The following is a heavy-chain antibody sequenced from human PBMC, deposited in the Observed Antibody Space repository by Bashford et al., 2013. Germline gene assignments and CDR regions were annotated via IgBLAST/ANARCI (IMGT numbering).Heavy chain of an antibody. V-gene: IGHV1-2*02. Sequence: ASVKVSCKASRDTFSTYAISWVRQAPGQGLEWVGWINPNSGGTNYAQKFQGRVTMTRDTSISTAYMELSRLRSDDTAVYYCARSYDSSGYGYWGQGTLVTVSS. D-gene: IGHD3-22*01. J-gene: IGHJ4*02. CDR3: ARSYDSSGYGY. CDR2: INPNSGGT. CDR1: RDTFSTYA.